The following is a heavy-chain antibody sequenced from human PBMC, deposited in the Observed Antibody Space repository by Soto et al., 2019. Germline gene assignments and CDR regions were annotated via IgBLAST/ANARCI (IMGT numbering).Heavy chain of an antibody. CDR2: IIPIFGTA. CDR3: ARDPSRFLSFGWFDP. V-gene: IGHV1-69*13. CDR1: GGTFSSYA. D-gene: IGHD3-3*01. Sequence: GASVKVSCKASGGTFSSYAISWVRQAPGQGLEWMGGIIPIFGTANYAQKFQGRVTITADESTSTAYMELSSLRSEDTAVYYCARDPSRFLSFGWFDPWGQGTLVTVSS. J-gene: IGHJ5*02.